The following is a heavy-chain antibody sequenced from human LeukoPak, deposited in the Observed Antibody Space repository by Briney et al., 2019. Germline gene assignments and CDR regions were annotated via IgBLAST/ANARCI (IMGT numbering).Heavy chain of an antibody. CDR3: VNLVEDGYNFSYYGMDV. Sequence: GGSLTLSCSASGFTFSSYAMHWVRQAPGKGLEYVSAISSNGGSTYYADSVKGRFTISRDNSKNTLYLQMSSLRAEDTAVYYCVNLVEDGYNFSYYGMDVWGQGTTVTVSS. CDR1: GFTFSSYA. V-gene: IGHV3-64D*06. J-gene: IGHJ6*02. D-gene: IGHD5-24*01. CDR2: ISSNGGST.